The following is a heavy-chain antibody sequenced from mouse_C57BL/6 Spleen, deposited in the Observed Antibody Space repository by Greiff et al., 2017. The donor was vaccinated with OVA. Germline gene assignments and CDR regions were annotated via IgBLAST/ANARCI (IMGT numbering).Heavy chain of an antibody. Sequence: EVKLQESGPELVKPGASVKIPCTASGYTFTDYNMDWVQQSHGKSLEWIGDINPNNGGTIYNQKFKGKATLTVDKSSSTAYLELRSLTSEDTAVYYCARKGIKVVDWYFDVWGTGTTVTVSS. CDR1: GYTFTDYN. D-gene: IGHD1-1*01. V-gene: IGHV1-18*01. J-gene: IGHJ1*03. CDR3: ARKGIKVVDWYFDV. CDR2: INPNNGGT.